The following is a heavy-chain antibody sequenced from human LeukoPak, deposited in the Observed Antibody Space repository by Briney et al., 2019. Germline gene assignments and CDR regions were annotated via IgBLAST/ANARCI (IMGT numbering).Heavy chain of an antibody. CDR3: ARVLTYSYNVFDY. V-gene: IGHV4-59*01. CDR2: IYYSGST. D-gene: IGHD3-16*01. CDR1: GGSISSYY. Sequence: SETLSLTCTVSGGSISSYYWSWIRQPPGKGLEWIGYIYYSGSTYYNPSLRSRVTISVDTSKNQFSLKLSSVTAADTAVYYCARVLTYSYNVFDYWGQGTLVTVSS. J-gene: IGHJ4*02.